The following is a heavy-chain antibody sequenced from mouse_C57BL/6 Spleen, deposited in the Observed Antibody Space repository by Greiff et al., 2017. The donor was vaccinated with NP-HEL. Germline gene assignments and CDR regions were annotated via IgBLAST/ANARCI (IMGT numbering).Heavy chain of an antibody. CDR2: IDPSDSYT. CDR3: ARSYSNYVGFAY. D-gene: IGHD2-5*01. Sequence: VKLMESGAELVKPGASVKLSCKASGYTFTSYWMQWVKQRPGQGLEWIGEIDPSDSYTNYNQKFKGKATLTVDTSSSTAYMQLSSLTSEDSAVYYCARSYSNYVGFAYWGQGTLVTVSA. CDR1: GYTFTSYW. V-gene: IGHV1-50*01. J-gene: IGHJ3*01.